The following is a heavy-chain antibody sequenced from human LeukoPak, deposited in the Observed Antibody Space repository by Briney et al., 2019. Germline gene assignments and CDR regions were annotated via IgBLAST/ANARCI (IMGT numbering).Heavy chain of an antibody. D-gene: IGHD3-10*01. Sequence: PSETLSLICIVSGGSISRSSDDWAWLRQPPGKGREWIGSMSDSGSTYYSPSLKSRVTISVDTSKNQFSLKLRLVTAADTAVYYCARQDIWFGELVVWGQGTTVTVSS. CDR2: MSDSGST. CDR1: GGSISRSSDD. J-gene: IGHJ6*02. CDR3: ARQDIWFGELVV. V-gene: IGHV4-39*01.